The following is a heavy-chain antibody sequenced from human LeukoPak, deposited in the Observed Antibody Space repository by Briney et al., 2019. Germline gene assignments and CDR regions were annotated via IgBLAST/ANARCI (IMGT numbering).Heavy chain of an antibody. CDR1: GGSISSGDYY. V-gene: IGHV4-30-4*02. CDR2: IYFSGST. Sequence: PSETLSLTCTVSGGSISSGDYYWSWIRQPPGKGLEWIGYIYFSGSTFYNPSLKSRVTISVDTSKNQFSLKLSSVTAADTAVYYCASQSIRGAALDYWGQGTLVTVSS. CDR3: ASQSIRGAALDY. J-gene: IGHJ4*02. D-gene: IGHD6-6*01.